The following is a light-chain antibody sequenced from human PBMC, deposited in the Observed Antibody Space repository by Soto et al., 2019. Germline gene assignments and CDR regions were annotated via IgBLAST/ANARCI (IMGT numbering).Light chain of an antibody. CDR1: GSDVGFYNR. Sequence: QSVLTQPASVSGSPGQSITISCTGTGSDVGFYNRVSWIQQHPGKTPKLMIYEVTNRPSGVSSRFSGSKSGNTASLTISGLQAADEADYYCTSFTCSSTWVFGGGSKLTVL. CDR3: TSFTCSSTWV. CDR2: EVT. V-gene: IGLV2-14*01. J-gene: IGLJ3*02.